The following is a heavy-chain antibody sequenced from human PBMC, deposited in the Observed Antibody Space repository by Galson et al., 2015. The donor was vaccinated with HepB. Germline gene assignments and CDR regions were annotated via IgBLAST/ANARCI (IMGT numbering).Heavy chain of an antibody. V-gene: IGHV4/OR15-8*02. CDR3: ARHMPMPGTRGFDS. D-gene: IGHD1-1*01. J-gene: IGHJ4*02. CDR2: IYLGGRT. CDR1: GGSISSANW. Sequence: ETLSLTCVVSGGSISSANWWSWVRQPPGKGLEWIGEIYLGGRTHYNPSLNSRVTMSIDTSNNQFSLMLTSVTAADTAMYYCARHMPMPGTRGFDSWGQGTLVTVSS.